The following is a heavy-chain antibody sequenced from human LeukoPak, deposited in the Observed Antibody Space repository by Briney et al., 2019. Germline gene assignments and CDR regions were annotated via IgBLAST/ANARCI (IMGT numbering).Heavy chain of an antibody. J-gene: IGHJ4*02. V-gene: IGHV3-21*01. D-gene: IGHD5-24*01. CDR1: GFTFSTYS. CDR2: ITSSSSHV. CDR3: ARAEMATITYPDY. Sequence: GGSLRLSCAASGFTFSTYSMNWVRQAPGTGLEWVSSITSSSSHVYYADSVKGRFTISRDNAKNSLYLQMNSLRAEDTAVYYCARAEMATITYPDYWGQGTPVTVSS.